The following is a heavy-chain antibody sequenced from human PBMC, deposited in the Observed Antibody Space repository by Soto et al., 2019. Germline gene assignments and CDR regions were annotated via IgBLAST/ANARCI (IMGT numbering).Heavy chain of an antibody. D-gene: IGHD3-16*02. CDR3: ARGIKDDYIWGSYRYTLVPPNYFDY. V-gene: IGHV4-34*01. CDR2: INHSGST. Sequence: SETLFLTCAVYGGTFSGYYWSWIRQPPGKGLEWIGEINHSGSTNYNPSLKSRVTISVDTSKNQFSLKLSSVTAADTAVYYCARGIKDDYIWGSYRYTLVPPNYFDYWGQGTLVTVSS. CDR1: GGTFSGYY. J-gene: IGHJ4*02.